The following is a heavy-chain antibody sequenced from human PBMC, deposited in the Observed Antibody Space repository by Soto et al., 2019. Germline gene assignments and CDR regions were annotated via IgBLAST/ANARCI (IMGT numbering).Heavy chain of an antibody. CDR1: GFSLSTSGVG. V-gene: IGHV2-5*02. Sequence: SGPLVNPTQTLTLTCTFSGFSLSTSGVGVGWIRQPPRKALEWLAVIYWDEERRYSPSLNNRVTVTKDTSKNQVVLTVTNLDPVDTATYFCAHGSFFRGAHFDYWGQGTLVTVSS. D-gene: IGHD3-10*01. CDR3: AHGSFFRGAHFDY. CDR2: IYWDEER. J-gene: IGHJ4*02.